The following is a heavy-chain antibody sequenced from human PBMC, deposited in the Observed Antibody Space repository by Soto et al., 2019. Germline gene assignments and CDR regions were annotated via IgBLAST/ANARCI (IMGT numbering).Heavy chain of an antibody. CDR2: IIPIFGTA. V-gene: IGHV1-69*01. CDR3: ARDALYYDILTGNPDAYNWFDP. CDR1: GGTFSSYA. Sequence: QVQLVQSGAEVKKPGSSVKVSCKASGGTFSSYAISWVRQAPGQGLEWMGGIIPIFGTANYAQKFQGRVTITADESTSTAYMELSSLRSEDTAVYYFARDALYYDILTGNPDAYNWFDPWGQGTLVTVSS. J-gene: IGHJ5*02. D-gene: IGHD3-9*01.